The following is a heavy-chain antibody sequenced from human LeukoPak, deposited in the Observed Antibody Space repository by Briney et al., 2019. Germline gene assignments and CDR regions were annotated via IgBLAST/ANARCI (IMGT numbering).Heavy chain of an antibody. CDR3: ARAGYGDFDY. D-gene: IGHD4-17*01. CDR2: IYYSGST. J-gene: IGHJ4*02. Sequence: PGGSLRLSCTASGFTFGDYAMSWVRQAPGKGLEWIGYIYYSGSTNYNPSLKSRVTISVDTSKNQFSVKLSSVTAADTAVYYCARAGYGDFDYWGQGNLVTVSS. V-gene: IGHV4-59*01. CDR1: GFTFGDYA.